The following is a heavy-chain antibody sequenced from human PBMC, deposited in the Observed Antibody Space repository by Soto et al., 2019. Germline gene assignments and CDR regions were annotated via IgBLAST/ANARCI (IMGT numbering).Heavy chain of an antibody. CDR1: GFTFRNTW. CDR2: IKSKSDGGTT. D-gene: IGHD6-19*01. V-gene: IGHV3-15*01. J-gene: IGHJ4*02. CDR3: TTDRSTGWLFDH. Sequence: EVQLVESGGGLVQPGGSLRLSCAASGFTFRNTWMSWVRQAPGKGLEWVGRIKSKSDGGTTDYAAPVKGRFTISRDDSKNTLYLQMNSLKTEDTAVYYCTTDRSTGWLFDHWGQGTLVTVSS.